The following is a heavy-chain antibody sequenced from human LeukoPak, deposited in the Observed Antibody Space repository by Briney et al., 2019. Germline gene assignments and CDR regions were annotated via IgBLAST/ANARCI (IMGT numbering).Heavy chain of an antibody. D-gene: IGHD1-14*01. CDR3: ARAGMRRPHDC. V-gene: IGHV3-53*01. Sequence: AGGSLRLSCAVSGFTVSSNYMSWVRQAPGKGPEWVSVIYDIGNTYYADSVKGRFTISRDTSKNTVYLQMNSLTTEDTAVYYCARAGMRRPHDCWGQGALVTVSS. CDR2: IYDIGNT. CDR1: GFTVSSNY. J-gene: IGHJ4*02.